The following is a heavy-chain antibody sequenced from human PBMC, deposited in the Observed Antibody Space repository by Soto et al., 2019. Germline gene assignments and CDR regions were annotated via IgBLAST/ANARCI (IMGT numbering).Heavy chain of an antibody. J-gene: IGHJ4*01. CDR1: GYTFTSYG. Sequence: QVQLVQSGAEVKKPGASVKVSCKASGYTFTSYGISWVRQAPGQGLEWMGWISAYNGNTNYAQNPHGRVTMTTDTPTSTAYIERRSVRSDDTAVYYCARVGGWGCSGGTSCFDYWGHVTLVTVSS. CDR3: ARVGGWGCSGGTSCFDY. D-gene: IGHD2-15*01. CDR2: ISAYNGNT. V-gene: IGHV1-18*01.